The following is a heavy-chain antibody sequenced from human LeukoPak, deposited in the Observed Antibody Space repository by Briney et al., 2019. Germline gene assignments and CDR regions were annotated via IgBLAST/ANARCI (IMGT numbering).Heavy chain of an antibody. Sequence: GGSLRLSCAASGFTFSSYEMNWVRQAPGKGLEWVSYISSSGSTIYYADSVMGRFTISRDNAKNSLYLQMNSLRAEDMALYYCAKDSGRSGGFDYWGQGTLVTVSS. CDR1: GFTFSSYE. J-gene: IGHJ4*02. CDR2: ISSSGSTI. CDR3: AKDSGRSGGFDY. D-gene: IGHD3-10*01. V-gene: IGHV3-48*03.